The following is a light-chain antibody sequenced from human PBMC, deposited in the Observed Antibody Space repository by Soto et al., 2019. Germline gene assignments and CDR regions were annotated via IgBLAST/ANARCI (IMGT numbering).Light chain of an antibody. CDR3: QKYDDTHALT. J-gene: IGKJ4*01. Sequence: EMTQSPSTLSASPGDKVTISCRASQGISTYLAWYQQKPGKVPKLLIYGASTWDSGVPARFSGSGSGTEFTLTISSLQPEDFAIYYCQKYDDTHALTFGGGTKVEI. CDR2: GAS. CDR1: QGISTY. V-gene: IGKV1-27*01.